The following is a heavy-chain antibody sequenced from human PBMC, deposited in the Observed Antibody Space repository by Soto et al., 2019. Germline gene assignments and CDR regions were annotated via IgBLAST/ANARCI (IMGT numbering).Heavy chain of an antibody. Sequence: PSETLSLTCAVHGGSFSGYYWSWIRQPPGKGLEWIGEINHSGSTNYNPSLKSRVTISVDTSKNQFSLKLSSVTAADTAVYYCARGLAAAPGWFDPWGQGTLVTVSS. V-gene: IGHV4-34*01. J-gene: IGHJ5*02. CDR1: GGSFSGYY. CDR2: INHSGST. CDR3: ARGLAAAPGWFDP. D-gene: IGHD6-13*01.